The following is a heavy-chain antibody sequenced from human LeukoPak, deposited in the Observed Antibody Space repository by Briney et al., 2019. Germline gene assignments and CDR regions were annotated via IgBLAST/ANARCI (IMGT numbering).Heavy chain of an antibody. CDR2: ISYDGSNK. Sequence: GGSLRRSCAAAGCTVRSDARHWVRQAPGKGLEWVAVISYDGSNKYYADSVKGRFTISRDNSKNTLYLQMNSLRAEDTAVYYCARAPEAGPPAVYYFDYWGQGTLVTVSS. V-gene: IGHV3-30*04. D-gene: IGHD1-14*01. J-gene: IGHJ4*02. CDR1: GCTVRSDA. CDR3: ARAPEAGPPAVYYFDY.